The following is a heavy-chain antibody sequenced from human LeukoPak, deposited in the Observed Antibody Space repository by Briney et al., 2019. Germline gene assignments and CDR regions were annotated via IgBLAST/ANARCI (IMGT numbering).Heavy chain of an antibody. CDR2: ISAYNGNT. Sequence: ASVKVSCKASGYTFISYGISWVRQAPGQGLERMGWISAYNGNTNYAQKLQGRVTMTTDTSTSTAYMELRSLRSDDTAVYHCARDGRFGELSDYWGQGTLVTVSS. CDR1: GYTFISYG. D-gene: IGHD3-10*01. V-gene: IGHV1-18*01. CDR3: ARDGRFGELSDY. J-gene: IGHJ4*02.